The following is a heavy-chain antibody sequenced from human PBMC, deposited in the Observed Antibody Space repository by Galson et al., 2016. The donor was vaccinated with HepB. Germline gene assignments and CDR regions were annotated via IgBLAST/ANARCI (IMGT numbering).Heavy chain of an antibody. V-gene: IGHV4-34*01. Sequence: SETLSLTCAVSGVGVSGYYWSWIRQSPGKGLEWIGEINYSGTTNHNPSLKSRVTPSLDTTKYQLSLNLSSVTATDTAMYYCARGSYGSGNYYKPKHFHPWGQGTLVTVSS. J-gene: IGHJ1*01. CDR1: GVGVSGYY. CDR2: INYSGTT. CDR3: ARGSYGSGNYYKPKHFHP. D-gene: IGHD3-10*01.